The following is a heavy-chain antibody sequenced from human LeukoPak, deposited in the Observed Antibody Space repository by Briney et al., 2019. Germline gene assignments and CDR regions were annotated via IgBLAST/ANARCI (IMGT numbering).Heavy chain of an antibody. CDR3: ARQALYSSRGSCWFDP. CDR2: IYYSGST. J-gene: IGHJ5*02. Sequence: MPSETLSLTCTVSGGSISSSSYYWGCIRHPPGTGLEWIGSIYYSGSTYYNPSLKSRVTISVDTYKNQFSLKLSSVTAADTAVYYCARQALYSSRGSCWFDPWGQGTLVTVSS. D-gene: IGHD6-13*01. V-gene: IGHV4-39*01. CDR1: GGSISSSSYY.